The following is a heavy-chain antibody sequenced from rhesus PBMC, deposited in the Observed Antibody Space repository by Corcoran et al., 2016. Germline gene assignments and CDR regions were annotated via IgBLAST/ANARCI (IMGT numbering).Heavy chain of an antibody. V-gene: IGHV4-106*01. CDR2: VYGRGGGT. CDR3: AGTSNFFDY. CDR1: GASVSDAYY. Sequence: QVQLQELGPGLVKPSETLSLTCAVSGASVSDAYYLSWIRQSPGKGLEWIGNVYGRGGGTNDNPSLKNRVTISIDTSKNHFSLRLSSVTAADTAVYYCAGTSNFFDYWGQGVLVTVSS. D-gene: IGHD3-9*01. J-gene: IGHJ4*01.